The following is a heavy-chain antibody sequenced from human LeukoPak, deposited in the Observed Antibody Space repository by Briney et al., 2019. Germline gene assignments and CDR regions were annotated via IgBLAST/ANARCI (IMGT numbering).Heavy chain of an antibody. J-gene: IGHJ4*02. D-gene: IGHD4-23*01. CDR2: ISYDGSNK. V-gene: IGHV3-30*04. CDR1: GFTFSNYA. Sequence: GTSLRLSCAAYGFTFSNYAMHWVRQAPGKGLEWVSLISYDGSNKYYADSVKGRFTISRDNSKNTLYLQMSSLRAEDTAVYYCARDHYGGKYFDYWGQGTLVTVSS. CDR3: ARDHYGGKYFDY.